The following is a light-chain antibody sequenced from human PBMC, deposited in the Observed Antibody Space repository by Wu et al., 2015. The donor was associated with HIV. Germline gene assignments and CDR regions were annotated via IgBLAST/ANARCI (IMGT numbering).Light chain of an antibody. Sequence: KPGNRPKVRDSMRRNPLCPNPGVPSLGLVGSGSGTDFTLTISXLQPEDVATYYCQKYNTAPWTFGQGTKVEMK. J-gene: IGKJ1*01. CDR2: RRNP. V-gene: IGKV1-27*01. CDR3: QKYNTAPWT.